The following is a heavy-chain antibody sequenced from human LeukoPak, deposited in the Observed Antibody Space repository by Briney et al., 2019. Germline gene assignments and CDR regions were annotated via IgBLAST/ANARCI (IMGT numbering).Heavy chain of an antibody. CDR1: GFTFSSYA. V-gene: IGHV3-23*01. CDR2: VSGGGGTT. CDR3: AKGPIFGVVITPFDY. D-gene: IGHD3-3*01. Sequence: GGSLRLSCAASGFTFSSYAMSWVRQAPGKGLEWVSTVSGGGGTTYYADSVKGRFTISRDKSKNTLYLQMNSLRAEDTAVYYCAKGPIFGVVITPFDYWGQGTLVTVSS. J-gene: IGHJ4*02.